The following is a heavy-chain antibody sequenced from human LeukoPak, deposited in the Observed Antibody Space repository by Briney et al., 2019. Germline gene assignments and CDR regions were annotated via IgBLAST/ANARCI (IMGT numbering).Heavy chain of an antibody. J-gene: IGHJ4*02. CDR3: ARDYGDHAFDC. V-gene: IGHV4-39*02. D-gene: IGHD4-17*01. CDR2: FYYSGST. Sequence: SETLSLTCTVSGGSISRSSYFWGWIRQPPGKGLEWIGSFYYSGSTYYNPSLKSRVTISVDTSKNQFSLKLSSVTAADTAVYFCARDYGDHAFDCWGQGTLVTVPS. CDR1: GGSISRSSYF.